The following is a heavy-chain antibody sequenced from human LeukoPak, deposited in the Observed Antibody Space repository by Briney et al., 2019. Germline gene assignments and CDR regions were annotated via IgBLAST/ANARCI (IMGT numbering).Heavy chain of an antibody. J-gene: IGHJ3*02. Sequence: GGSLRLSCAASGFTFSSYAMHWVRQAPGKGLEWVAIISYDGSNEYYADSVKGRFTISRDNSKNTLYLQMNSLRAEDTAVYYCARVARSWYRIPSAFDIWGQGTMVTVSS. CDR3: ARVARSWYRIPSAFDI. CDR2: ISYDGSNE. CDR1: GFTFSSYA. D-gene: IGHD6-13*01. V-gene: IGHV3-30*14.